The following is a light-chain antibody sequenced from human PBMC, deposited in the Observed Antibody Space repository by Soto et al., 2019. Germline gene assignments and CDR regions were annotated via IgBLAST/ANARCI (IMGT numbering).Light chain of an antibody. V-gene: IGLV2-14*01. Sequence: QSVLTQPASVSGSPGQSITISCTGTSSDVGGYNYVSWYQQHPGKAPKLMIYEVSNRPSRVSNRFTGSKSGNTASLTLSGLQAEDEADSYCSSYTRSSTCYVAGTGTTVSVL. CDR2: EVS. CDR3: SSYTRSSTCYV. J-gene: IGLJ1*01. CDR1: SSDVGGYNY.